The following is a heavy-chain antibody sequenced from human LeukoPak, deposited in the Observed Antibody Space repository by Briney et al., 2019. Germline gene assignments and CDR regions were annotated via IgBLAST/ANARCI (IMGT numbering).Heavy chain of an antibody. Sequence: ASVKVSCKASGYTFTSYGISWVRQAPGQGLEWMGWISAYNGNTNYAQKLQGRVTMTTDTSTSTAYMELRSLRSEDTAVYYCARDPLDCSSTSCYTLSTRGMDVWGKGTTVTVSS. CDR3: ARDPLDCSSTSCYTLSTRGMDV. CDR2: ISAYNGNT. D-gene: IGHD2-2*02. CDR1: GYTFTSYG. J-gene: IGHJ6*04. V-gene: IGHV1-18*01.